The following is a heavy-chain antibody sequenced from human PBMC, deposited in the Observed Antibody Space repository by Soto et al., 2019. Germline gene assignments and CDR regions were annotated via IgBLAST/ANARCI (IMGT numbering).Heavy chain of an antibody. CDR2: INDSGST. J-gene: IGHJ5*02. CDR3: ARGDYGEFDP. V-gene: IGHV4-34*01. Sequence: SETLSLTCAVYGGSFSGYYWTWIRQPPGKGLEWIGEINDSGSTNYKPSLTSRFTISRDNAKNTLYLQMNSLRAEDTAVYYCARGDYGEFDPWGQGTLVTVSS. D-gene: IGHD4-17*01. CDR1: GGSFSGYY.